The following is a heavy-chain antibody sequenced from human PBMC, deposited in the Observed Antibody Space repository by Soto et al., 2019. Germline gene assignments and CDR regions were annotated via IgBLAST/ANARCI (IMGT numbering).Heavy chain of an antibody. J-gene: IGHJ4*02. CDR1: GFIFTDSA. D-gene: IGHD5-18*01. Sequence: EVQLVESGGGLVQPGGSLKLSCAASGFIFTDSAIHWVRQASGKGLEWVGRIRSKVNTYATLYAASVKGRFTIPRDDSMNTTYLQMNNLKTEDTAVYYCTRRRDWTAMDPLDYWGQGTLVTVSS. V-gene: IGHV3-73*02. CDR2: IRSKVNTYAT. CDR3: TRRRDWTAMDPLDY.